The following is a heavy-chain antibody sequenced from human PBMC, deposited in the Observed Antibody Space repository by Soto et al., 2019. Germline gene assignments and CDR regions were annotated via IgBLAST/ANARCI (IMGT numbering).Heavy chain of an antibody. CDR1: GGSFSGYY. CDR2: IYHSGST. V-gene: IGHV4-34*01. J-gene: IGHJ3*02. D-gene: IGHD5-12*01. Sequence: PSETLSLTCAVYGGSFSGYYWSWIRQPPGKGLEWIGYIYHSGSTYYNPSLKSRVTISVDRSKNQFSLKLSSVTAADTAVYYCARGLRWLLFTDAFDIWGQGTMVTVSS. CDR3: ARGLRWLLFTDAFDI.